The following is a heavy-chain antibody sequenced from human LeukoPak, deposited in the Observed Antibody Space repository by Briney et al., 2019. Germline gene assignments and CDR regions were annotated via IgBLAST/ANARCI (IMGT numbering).Heavy chain of an antibody. CDR2: IYNNGDT. V-gene: IGHV4-39*01. CDR1: GGSISRSRCY. J-gene: IGHJ4*02. Sequence: SETLSLTCSASGGSISRSRCYWGWSRQPPGKGLEWIGTIYNNGDTYYNPSLKSRLTISVDTSKNQFSLELTSVTAADTAVYYCAIVRCSGSDYFTDYWGQGTLVTVSS. D-gene: IGHD5-12*01. CDR3: AIVRCSGSDYFTDY.